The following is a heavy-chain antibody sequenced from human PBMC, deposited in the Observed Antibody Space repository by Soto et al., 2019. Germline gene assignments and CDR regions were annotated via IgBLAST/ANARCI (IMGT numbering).Heavy chain of an antibody. CDR1: GGTFSSYA. CDR3: ARQGYNDENYYYYGRDA. V-gene: IGHV1-69*01. J-gene: IGHJ6*02. D-gene: IGHD5-18*01. CDR2: VIPIVGTA. Sequence: QVQLVQSGAEVKKPGSSVKVSCKASGGTFSSYAISWVRQAPGQGLEWMGGVIPIVGTANYAQKFQGRVKITADESTSPAYMQPSSRGSEDTAGYYCARQGYNDENYYYYGRDAWGQGTTVTVS.